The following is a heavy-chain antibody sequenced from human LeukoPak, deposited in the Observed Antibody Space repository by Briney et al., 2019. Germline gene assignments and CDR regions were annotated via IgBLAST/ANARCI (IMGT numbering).Heavy chain of an antibody. V-gene: IGHV1-46*01. CDR2: INPTGGST. J-gene: IGHJ4*02. Sequence: ASVKVSCKASGYTFTSYNIHWVRQAPGQGLEWMGIINPTGGSTGYAQKFQGRVTMTRDTSTSTVYIEMSSLRSEGTAVYYCARDIAGGWNYFDYWGQGTLVTVSS. CDR1: GYTFTSYN. CDR3: ARDIAGGWNYFDY. D-gene: IGHD1-14*01.